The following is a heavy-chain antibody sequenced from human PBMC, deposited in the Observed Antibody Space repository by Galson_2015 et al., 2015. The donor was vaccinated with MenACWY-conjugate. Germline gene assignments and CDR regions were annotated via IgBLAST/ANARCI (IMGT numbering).Heavy chain of an antibody. Sequence: SLRLSCAASGFTFSSYAMHWVRQAPGKGLEYVSAITSNGGTTYYADSVKGRFTISRNNSKNTLYLQMSSLRAEDTAVYYCVEGGTTMAYWYFDLWGRGTLVTVSS. CDR2: ITSNGGTT. CDR3: VEGGTTMAYWYFDL. D-gene: IGHD1-1*01. V-gene: IGHV3-64D*09. J-gene: IGHJ2*01. CDR1: GFTFSSYA.